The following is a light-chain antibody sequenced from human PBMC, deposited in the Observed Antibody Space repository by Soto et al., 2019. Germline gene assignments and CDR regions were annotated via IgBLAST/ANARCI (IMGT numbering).Light chain of an antibody. Sequence: DVVLTQSPLSLPVTPGEPASISCRSSQSLLHANGYNYLDWYLQKPGQSPQLLIYSGSNRASGVPDRFRGSGSGTHFTLRISRVEADDVGVYYCMQCRQTPPWTFGQGTRLDIK. CDR1: QSLLHANGYNY. CDR3: MQCRQTPPWT. CDR2: SGS. J-gene: IGKJ1*01. V-gene: IGKV2-28*01.